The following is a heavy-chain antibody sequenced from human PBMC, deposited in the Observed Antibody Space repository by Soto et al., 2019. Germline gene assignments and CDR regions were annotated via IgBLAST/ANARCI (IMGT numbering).Heavy chain of an antibody. V-gene: IGHV4-34*01. CDR1: GGSFSGYY. CDR2: INHSGST. CDR3: AHGGSSGYYFDY. J-gene: IGHJ4*02. Sequence: SETLSLTCAVYGGSFSGYYWSWIRQPPGKGLEWIGEINHSGSTNYNPSLKSRVTISVDTSKNQFSLKLSSVTAADTAVYYCAHGGSSGYYFDYWGQGTLVTVSS. D-gene: IGHD3-22*01.